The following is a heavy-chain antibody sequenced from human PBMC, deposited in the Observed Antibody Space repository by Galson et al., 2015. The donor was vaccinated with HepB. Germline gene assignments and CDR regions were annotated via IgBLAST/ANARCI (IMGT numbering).Heavy chain of an antibody. J-gene: IGHJ4*02. CDR3: TTEGPRITMVRGVIITPPRAPVDY. Sequence: SLRLSCAASGFTFSNAWMNWVRQALGKGLEWVGRIKSKTDGGTTDYAAPVKGRFTISRDDSKNTLYLQMNSLKTEDTAVYYCTTEGPRITMVRGVIITPPRAPVDYWGQGTLVTVSS. CDR1: GFTFSNAW. CDR2: IKSKTDGGTT. V-gene: IGHV3-15*07. D-gene: IGHD3-10*01.